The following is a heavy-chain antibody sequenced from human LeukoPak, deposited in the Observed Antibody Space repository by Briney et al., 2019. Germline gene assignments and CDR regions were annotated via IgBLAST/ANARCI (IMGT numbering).Heavy chain of an antibody. CDR1: GYTFTGYY. CDR3: AREYHMVRGVIPYYYFDY. Sequence: ASVKVSCKASGYTFTGYYMHWVRQAPGQGLEWMGWINPNSGGTNYAQKLQGRVTMTTDTSTSTAYMELRSLRSDDTAVYYCAREYHMVRGVIPYYYFDYWGQGTLVTVSS. V-gene: IGHV1-2*02. J-gene: IGHJ4*02. D-gene: IGHD3-10*01. CDR2: INPNSGGT.